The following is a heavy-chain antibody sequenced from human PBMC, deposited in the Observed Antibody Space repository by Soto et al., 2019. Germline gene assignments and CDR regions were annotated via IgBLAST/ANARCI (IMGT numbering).Heavy chain of an antibody. CDR2: INPSGGST. V-gene: IGHV1-46*03. D-gene: IGHD3-3*01. CDR3: ARAYYDFWSGYYRYYFDY. Sequence: ASVKVSCTASGYTFTSYYMHWVRQAPGQGLEWMGIINPSGGSTSYAQKFQGRVTMTRDTSTSIVYMELSSLRSEDTAVYYCARAYYDFWSGYYRYYFDYWGQGTLVTVSS. CDR1: GYTFTSYY. J-gene: IGHJ4*02.